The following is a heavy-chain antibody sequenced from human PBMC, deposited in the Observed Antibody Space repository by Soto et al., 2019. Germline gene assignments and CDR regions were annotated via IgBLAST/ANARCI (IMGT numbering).Heavy chain of an antibody. CDR1: GGTFSSYT. J-gene: IGHJ6*03. CDR3: ARPSKCSGGSCYSGYYYYMDV. Sequence: QVQLVQSGAEVKKPGSSVKVSCKASGGTFSSYTISWVRQAPGQGLEWMGRIIPILGIANYAQKFQGRVTITADKSTSTAYMELSSLRSEDTAVYYCARPSKCSGGSCYSGYYYYMDVWGKGTTVTVSS. V-gene: IGHV1-69*02. CDR2: IIPILGIA. D-gene: IGHD2-15*01.